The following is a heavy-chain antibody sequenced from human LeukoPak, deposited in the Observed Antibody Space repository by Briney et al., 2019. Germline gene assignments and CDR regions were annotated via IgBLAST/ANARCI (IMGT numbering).Heavy chain of an antibody. CDR2: INPNSGGT. V-gene: IGHV1-2*02. J-gene: IGHJ5*02. CDR1: GDTFTGYY. D-gene: IGHD3-10*01. CDR3: ARERKVRGVIILNNWFDP. Sequence: ASVKVSCKASGDTFTGYYMHWVRQAPGQGLEGMGWINPNSGGTNYAQKFQGRVSMTRDTSISTAYMDLSRLRSDDTAVYYCARERKVRGVIILNNWFDPWGQGTLVTVSS.